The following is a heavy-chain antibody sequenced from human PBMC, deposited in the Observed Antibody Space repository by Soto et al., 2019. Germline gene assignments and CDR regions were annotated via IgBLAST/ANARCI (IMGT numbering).Heavy chain of an antibody. V-gene: IGHV4-59*08. J-gene: IGHJ4*02. CDR3: ARQGRAARPGKNYYFDY. CDR1: GGSISSYY. D-gene: IGHD6-6*01. CDR2: IYYSGST. Sequence: SETLSLTCTVSGGSISSYYWSWIRQPPGKGLEWIGYIYYSGSTNYNPSLKSRVTISVDTSKNQFSLKLSSVTAADTAVYYCARQGRAARPGKNYYFDYWGQGTLDTVSS.